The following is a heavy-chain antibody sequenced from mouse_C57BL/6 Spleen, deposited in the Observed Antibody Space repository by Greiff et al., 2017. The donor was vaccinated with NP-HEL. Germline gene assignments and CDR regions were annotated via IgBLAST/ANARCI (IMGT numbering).Heavy chain of an antibody. J-gene: IGHJ2*01. D-gene: IGHD1-1*01. V-gene: IGHV5-9*01. Sequence: EVQRVESGGGLVKPGGSLKLSCAASGFTFSSYTMSWVRQTPEKRLEWVATISGGGGNTYYPGSVKGRFTLPRDTAKNALYLQMSSLRSEDTALYDCARQSPLTTGFDYWGQGTTLTVSS. CDR2: ISGGGGNT. CDR1: GFTFSSYT. CDR3: ARQSPLTTGFDY.